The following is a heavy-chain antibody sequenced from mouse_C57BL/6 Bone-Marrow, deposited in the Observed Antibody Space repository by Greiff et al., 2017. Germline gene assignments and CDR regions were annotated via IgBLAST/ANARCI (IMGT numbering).Heavy chain of an antibody. V-gene: IGHV1-55*01. J-gene: IGHJ2*01. D-gene: IGHD3-2*02. Sequence: QVQLQQPGAELVKPGASVKMSCKASGYTFTSYWITWVKQRPGQGLEWIGDIYPGSGSTNYNEKFKSKATLTVDTSSSTAYMQLSSLTSEDSAVYYCARKRDSSGYVGYFDYWGQGTTLTVSS. CDR3: ARKRDSSGYVGYFDY. CDR2: IYPGSGST. CDR1: GYTFTSYW.